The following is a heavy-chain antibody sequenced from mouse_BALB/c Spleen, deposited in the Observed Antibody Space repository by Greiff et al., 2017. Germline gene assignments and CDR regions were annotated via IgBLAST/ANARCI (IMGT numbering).Heavy chain of an antibody. D-gene: IGHD2-2*01. V-gene: IGHV3-6*02. CDR2: ISYDGSN. J-gene: IGHJ2*01. CDR3: ARGVTTVPFDY. Sequence: EVQLQESGPGLVKPSQSLSLTCSVTGYSITSGYYWYWIRQFPGNKLEWMGYISYDGSNNYNPSLKNRISITSDTSKNQFFLKLNSVTTEDTATYYCARGVTTVPFDYWGQGTTLTVSS. CDR1: GYSITSGYY.